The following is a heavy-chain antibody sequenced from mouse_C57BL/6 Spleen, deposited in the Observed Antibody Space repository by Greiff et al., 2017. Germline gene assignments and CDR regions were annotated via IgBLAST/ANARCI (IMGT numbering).Heavy chain of an antibody. CDR2: ISSGRSTI. J-gene: IGHJ4*01. D-gene: IGHD1-1*01. Sequence: EVMLVESGGGLVKPGGSLKLSCAASGFTFSDYGMHWVRPAPEKGLEWVAYISSGRSTISYADTVKGRFTISRDNAKNTLFLQMTSLRSEDTAMYYCARQGERSSYGDYAMDYWGQGTSVTVSS. V-gene: IGHV5-17*01. CDR1: GFTFSDYG. CDR3: ARQGERSSYGDYAMDY.